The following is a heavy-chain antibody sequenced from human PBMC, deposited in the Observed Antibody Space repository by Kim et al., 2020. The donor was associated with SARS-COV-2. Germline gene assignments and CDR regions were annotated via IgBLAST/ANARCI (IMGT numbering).Heavy chain of an antibody. CDR2: INHSGST. Sequence: SETLSLTCAVYGGSFSGYYWSWIRQPPGKGLEWIGEINHSGSTNYNPSLKSRVTISVDTSKNQFSLKLSSVTAADTAVYYCARGAFQTPDCSSTSCWAFDYWGQGTLVTVSS. D-gene: IGHD2-2*01. CDR1: GGSFSGYY. V-gene: IGHV4-34*01. CDR3: ARGAFQTPDCSSTSCWAFDY. J-gene: IGHJ4*02.